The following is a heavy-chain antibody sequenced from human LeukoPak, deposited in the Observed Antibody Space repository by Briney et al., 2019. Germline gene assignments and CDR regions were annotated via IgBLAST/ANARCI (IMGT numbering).Heavy chain of an antibody. V-gene: IGHV4-39*01. CDR3: ARTDYGSGSWL. J-gene: IGHJ4*02. CDR1: GVSISSSSYY. Sequence: SETLSLTCTVSGVSISSSSYYWGWVRQPPGKGLEWIGSIYYSGSTYYHPSLKSRVTISVDTSKNQFSLKLSSVTAADTAVYYCARTDYGSGSWLWGQGTLVTVSS. D-gene: IGHD3-10*01. CDR2: IYYSGST.